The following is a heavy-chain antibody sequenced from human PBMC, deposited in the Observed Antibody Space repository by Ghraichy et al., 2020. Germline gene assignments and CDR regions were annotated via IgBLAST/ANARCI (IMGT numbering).Heavy chain of an antibody. CDR3: TRLRCQFDPFDI. D-gene: IGHD2-2*01. Sequence: SETLSLTCAVSGSPIRSSNWWIWVLQPPWKVLEWIGEIYHSGSTNYNPSLKSRVTISADKSKNEFSLNLSSVTAADTAVYYCTRLRCQFDPFDIWGQGTMVTVSS. V-gene: IGHV4-4*02. CDR1: GSPIRSSNW. CDR2: IYHSGST. J-gene: IGHJ3*02.